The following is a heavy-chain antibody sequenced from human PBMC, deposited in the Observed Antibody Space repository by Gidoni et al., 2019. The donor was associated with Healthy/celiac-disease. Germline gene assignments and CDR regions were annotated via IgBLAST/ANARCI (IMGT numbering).Heavy chain of an antibody. CDR3: AGGIAARGYYFDY. J-gene: IGHJ4*02. D-gene: IGHD6-6*01. CDR1: GGSISSGGYY. CDR2: IYYSGST. V-gene: IGHV4-31*03. Sequence: QVQLQESGPGLVKPSQTLSLTCPVSGGSISSGGYYWSWIRQHPGKGLEWIGYIYYSGSTYYNPSLKSRVTISVDTSKNQFSLKLSSVTAADTAVYYCAGGIAARGYYFDYWGQGTLVTVSS.